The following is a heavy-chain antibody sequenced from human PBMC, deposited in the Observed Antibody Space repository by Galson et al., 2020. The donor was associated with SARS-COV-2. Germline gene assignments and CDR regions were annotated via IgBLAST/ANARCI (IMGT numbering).Heavy chain of an antibody. CDR1: GYSISSNYS. CDR2: LYHSGST. D-gene: IGHD3-3*01. V-gene: IGHV4-38-2*02. J-gene: IGHJ4*02. CDR3: VRDAYYDFWNNYLIKDDF. Sequence: SETLSLSCSVSGYSISSNYSWGWIRQPPGKRLEWIGNLYHSGSTNYNPSLKSRLTISVHTSKNRFSLRLTSVPAADTAVYYCVRDAYYDFWNNYLIKDDFGGEGILVTVSS.